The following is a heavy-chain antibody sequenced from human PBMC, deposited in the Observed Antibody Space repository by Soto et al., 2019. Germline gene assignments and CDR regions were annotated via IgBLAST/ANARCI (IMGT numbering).Heavy chain of an antibody. CDR2: IYYSGST. J-gene: IGHJ4*02. D-gene: IGHD3-3*01. CDR1: GGSISSYY. Sequence: SETLSLTCTVSGGSISSYYWSWIRQPPGKGLEWIGYIYYSGSTNYNPSLKSRVTISVDTSKNQFSLKLSSVTAADTAVYYCARGFWSGYGPPHFDYWGQGTLVTVSS. V-gene: IGHV4-59*01. CDR3: ARGFWSGYGPPHFDY.